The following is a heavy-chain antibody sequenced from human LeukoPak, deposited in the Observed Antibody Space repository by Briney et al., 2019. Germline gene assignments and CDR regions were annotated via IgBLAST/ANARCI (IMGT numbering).Heavy chain of an antibody. CDR1: GGTFSSYA. CDR3: ARGGEYSSSFLDYYYYYMDV. Sequence: SVKGSCKASGGTFSSYAISWVRQAPGQGLEWMGRIIPIFGTANYAQKLQGRVTITTDESTSTAYMELSSLRSEDTAVYYCARGGEYSSSFLDYYYYYMDVWGKGTTVTVSS. D-gene: IGHD6-6*01. V-gene: IGHV1-69*05. J-gene: IGHJ6*03. CDR2: IIPIFGTA.